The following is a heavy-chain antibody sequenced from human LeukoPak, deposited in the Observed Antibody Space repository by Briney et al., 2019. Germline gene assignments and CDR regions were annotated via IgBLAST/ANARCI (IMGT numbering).Heavy chain of an antibody. CDR3: SRDRACRDGFDL. Sequence: PGGSLRLSCAACGFTFSSCEMNWVAQAPGKGLEWISYISDSGTTIYYADSVKGRFTISRDNAGDSLYLRMNSLRAEDTAVYFCSRDRACRDGFDLWGQGTMVTVSS. V-gene: IGHV3-48*03. D-gene: IGHD2-15*01. CDR2: ISDSGTTI. CDR1: GFTFSSCE. J-gene: IGHJ3*01.